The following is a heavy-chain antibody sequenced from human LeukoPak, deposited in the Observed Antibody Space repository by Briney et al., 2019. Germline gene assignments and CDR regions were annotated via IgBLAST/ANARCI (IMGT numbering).Heavy chain of an antibody. D-gene: IGHD3-16*01. J-gene: IGHJ4*02. CDR1: GFTLEDYA. CDR3: IKDSRRGLYYFDY. V-gene: IGHV3-9*01. CDR2: ISWNSRSI. Sequence: PGVSLRLSCAASGFTLEDYAMHWVRHLPGKGVEGVSGISWNSRSIAYADSVRGRFTTSRDNAKSSLYLQMNSLRPEDTALYYCIKDSRRGLYYFDYWGQGILVTVYS.